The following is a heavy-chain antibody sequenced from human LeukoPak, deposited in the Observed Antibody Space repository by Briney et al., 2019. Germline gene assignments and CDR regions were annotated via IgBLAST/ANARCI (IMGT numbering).Heavy chain of an antibody. J-gene: IGHJ4*02. CDR1: GYTFTSYD. D-gene: IGHD2-2*01. CDR3: AREEGDCSSTSCNYYFDY. Sequence: ASVKVSCKASGYTFTSYDINWVRQATGQGLEWMGWMNPNSGNTGYAQKFQGRVTITWNTSISTAFMDLSSLRSGDTAVYYCAREEGDCSSTSCNYYFDYWGQGTLVTVSS. V-gene: IGHV1-8*03. CDR2: MNPNSGNT.